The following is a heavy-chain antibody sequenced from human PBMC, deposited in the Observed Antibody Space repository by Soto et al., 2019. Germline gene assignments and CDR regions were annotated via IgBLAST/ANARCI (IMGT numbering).Heavy chain of an antibody. V-gene: IGHV3-30*18. Sequence: QVQLVESGGGVVQPGRSLRLSCAASGFTFSSYGMHWVRQAPGKGLEWVAVISYDGSNKYYADSVKGRFTISRDNSKNTLDXXMXSXXAEATAVYYCAKDLVSVITYYYGSGRAPGYYGMDVWGQGTTVTVSS. D-gene: IGHD3-10*01. CDR3: AKDLVSVITYYYGSGRAPGYYGMDV. J-gene: IGHJ6*02. CDR1: GFTFSSYG. CDR2: ISYDGSNK.